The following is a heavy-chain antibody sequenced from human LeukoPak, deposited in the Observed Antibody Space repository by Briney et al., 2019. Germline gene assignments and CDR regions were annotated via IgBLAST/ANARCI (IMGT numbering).Heavy chain of an antibody. Sequence: PGGSLRLSCAASGFTFSSYGMHWVRQAPGKGLEWVAFIRYDGSNKYYADSVKGRFTISRDNSKNTLYLQMNSLKTEDTAASYCACSGGDYWGQGTLVTVSS. V-gene: IGHV3-30*02. J-gene: IGHJ4*02. CDR3: ACSGGDY. CDR1: GFTFSSYG. D-gene: IGHD6-19*01. CDR2: IRYDGSNK.